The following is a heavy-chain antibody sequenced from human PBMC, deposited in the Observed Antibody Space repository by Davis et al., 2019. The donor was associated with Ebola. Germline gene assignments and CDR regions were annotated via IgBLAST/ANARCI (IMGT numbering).Heavy chain of an antibody. CDR3: ASGDGRGSSYDMDV. V-gene: IGHV3-30*02. D-gene: IGHD5-12*01. Sequence: GESLKISCAASGFTFNIFDMHWVRQAPGKGLEWVAFIRYDGSNKYYADSVKGRFTISRDNSKNTLYLQMNSLRAEDTAVYYCASGDGRGSSYDMDVWGQGTTVTVSS. CDR2: IRYDGSNK. CDR1: GFTFNIFD. J-gene: IGHJ6*02.